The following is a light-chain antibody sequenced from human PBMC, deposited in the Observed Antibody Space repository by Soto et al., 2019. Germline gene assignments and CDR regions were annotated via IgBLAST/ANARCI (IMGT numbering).Light chain of an antibody. CDR3: QQYGTSPYT. CDR1: QSVSNTY. Sequence: EIVLTQSPGTLSLSPGERATLSCRASQSVSNTYLAWYQQKPGQAPRLLIYGTSSRATGIPDRFSGSGSGTDFTLTISRLEPEDVAVYYCQQYGTSPYTLGQGPKLEIK. J-gene: IGKJ2*01. CDR2: GTS. V-gene: IGKV3-20*01.